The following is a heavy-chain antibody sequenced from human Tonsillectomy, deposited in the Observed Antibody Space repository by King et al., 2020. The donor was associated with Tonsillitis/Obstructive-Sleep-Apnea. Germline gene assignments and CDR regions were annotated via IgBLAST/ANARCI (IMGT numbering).Heavy chain of an antibody. Sequence: TLKESGPALVKPTQTLTLTCTFSGFSLSTSGMCVSWIRQPPGKALEWLARIDWDDDKYYSTSLKTRLTISKDNSKNQVVLKMTNMDPVDTATYYCARIRRTIVVVPAASGYYYYMDVWGKGTTVTVSS. CDR3: ARIRRTIVVVPAASGYYYYMDV. D-gene: IGHD2-2*01. CDR2: IDWDDDK. V-gene: IGHV2-70*11. J-gene: IGHJ6*03. CDR1: GFSLSTSGMC.